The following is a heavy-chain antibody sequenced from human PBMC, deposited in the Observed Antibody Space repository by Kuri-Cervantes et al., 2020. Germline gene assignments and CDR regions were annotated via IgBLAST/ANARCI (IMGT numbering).Heavy chain of an antibody. CDR1: GYSISSGYY. V-gene: IGHV4-38-2*02. Sequence: SETLSLTCTVSGYSISSGYYWGWIRQPPGKGLEWIGSIYHSGSTYYNPSLKSRVTISVDTSKNQVSLRLTSVTAADTAVYYCARGAGSSYYYHGMDVWGQGTTVTVSS. D-gene: IGHD6-19*01. CDR3: ARGAGSSYYYHGMDV. J-gene: IGHJ6*02. CDR2: IYHSGST.